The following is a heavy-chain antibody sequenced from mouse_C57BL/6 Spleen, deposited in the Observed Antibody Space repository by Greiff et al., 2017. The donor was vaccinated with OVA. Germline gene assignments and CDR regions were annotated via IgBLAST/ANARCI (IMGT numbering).Heavy chain of an antibody. J-gene: IGHJ4*01. D-gene: IGHD2-2*01. CDR1: GFSLTSYG. CDR2: IWGVGST. V-gene: IGHV2-6*01. Sequence: VQRVESGPGLVAPSQSLSITCTVSGFSLTSYGVDWVRQSPGKGLEWLGVIWGVGSTNYNSALKSRLSISKDNSKSQVFLKMNSLQTDDTAMYYCACRYYGYDYAMDYWGQGTSVTVAS. CDR3: ACRYYGYDYAMDY.